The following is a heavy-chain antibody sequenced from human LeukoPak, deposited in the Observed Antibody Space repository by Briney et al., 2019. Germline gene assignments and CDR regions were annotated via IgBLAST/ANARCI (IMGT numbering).Heavy chain of an antibody. J-gene: IGHJ5*02. CDR1: GGSISSYY. CDR3: ARHEIPPYSGSYYTWWFDP. V-gene: IGHV4-59*08. CDR2: IYYSGST. D-gene: IGHD3-10*01. Sequence: PSETLSLTCTVSGGSISSYYWSWIRQPPGKGLELIGYIYYSGSTNYNPSLKSRVTISVDTSKNQFSLKLSSVTAADTAVYYCARHEIPPYSGSYYTWWFDPWGQGTLVTVSS.